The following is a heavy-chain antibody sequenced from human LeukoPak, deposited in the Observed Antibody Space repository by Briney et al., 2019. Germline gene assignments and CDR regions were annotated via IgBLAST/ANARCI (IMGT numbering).Heavy chain of an antibody. CDR2: ISAYNGNT. CDR1: GGTFSSYA. J-gene: IGHJ4*02. V-gene: IGHV1-18*01. D-gene: IGHD3-3*01. CDR3: AREGPLFRYFDY. Sequence: ASVKVSCKASGGTFSSYAISWVRQAPGQGLEWMGWISAYNGNTNYAQKLQGRVTMTTDTSTGTAYMELRSLRSDDTAVYYCAREGPLFRYFDYWGQGTLVTVSS.